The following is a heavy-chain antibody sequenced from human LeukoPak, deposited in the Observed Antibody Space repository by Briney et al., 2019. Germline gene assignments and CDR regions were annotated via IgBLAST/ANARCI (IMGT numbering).Heavy chain of an antibody. CDR1: GGSISSGDYY. CDR2: IYYGGST. D-gene: IGHD4-17*01. V-gene: IGHV4-30-4*01. J-gene: IGHJ4*02. Sequence: SETLSLTCTVSGGSISSGDYYWSWIRQPPGKGLEWIGYIYYGGSTYYDPSLKSRVTISVDTSKNQFSLKLSSVTAADTAVYYCARAGVTTVDYWGQGTLVTVSS. CDR3: ARAGVTTVDY.